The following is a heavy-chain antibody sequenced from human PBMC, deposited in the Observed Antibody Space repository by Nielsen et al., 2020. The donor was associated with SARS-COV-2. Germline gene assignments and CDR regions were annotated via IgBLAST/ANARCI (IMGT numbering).Heavy chain of an antibody. CDR1: GFTFSNAW. CDR2: IKSKTDGGTT. Sequence: GESLKISCAASGFTFSNAWMSWVRQAPGKGLEWVGRIKSKTDGGTTDYAAPVKGRFTISRDDSKNTLYLQMNSLRAEDTAVYYCARDPYDFWSGFYYYYGMDVWGQGTTVTVSS. D-gene: IGHD3-3*01. V-gene: IGHV3-15*01. CDR3: ARDPYDFWSGFYYYYGMDV. J-gene: IGHJ6*02.